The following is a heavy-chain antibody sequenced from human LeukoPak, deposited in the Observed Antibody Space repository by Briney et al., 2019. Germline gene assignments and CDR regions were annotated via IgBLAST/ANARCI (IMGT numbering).Heavy chain of an antibody. J-gene: IGHJ5*02. CDR3: ARDHRLSDPECWFDP. CDR2: ISAYNGNT. CDR1: GYTLTDYY. V-gene: IGHV1-18*04. D-gene: IGHD3-3*01. Sequence: GASVKVSCKASGYTLTDYYMHWVRQAPGQGLEWMGWISAYNGNTNYAQKLQGRVTMTTDTSTSTAYMELRSLRSDDTAVYYCARDHRLSDPECWFDPWGQGTLVTVSS.